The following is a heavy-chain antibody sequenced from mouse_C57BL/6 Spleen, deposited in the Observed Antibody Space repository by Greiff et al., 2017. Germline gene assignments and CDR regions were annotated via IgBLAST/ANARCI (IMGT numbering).Heavy chain of an antibody. CDR3: ERQPLYYGYPNDFDY. CDR1: GYSFTDYN. V-gene: IGHV1-39*01. J-gene: IGHJ2*01. Sequence: EVQLQESGPELVKPGASVKISCKASGYSFTDYNMNWVKQSNGKSLEWIGVINPNYGTTSYNQKFKGKATLTVDQSSSTAYMQLNSLTAEDSAVYYCERQPLYYGYPNDFDYWGQGTTLTVSS. D-gene: IGHD2-2*01. CDR2: INPNYGTT.